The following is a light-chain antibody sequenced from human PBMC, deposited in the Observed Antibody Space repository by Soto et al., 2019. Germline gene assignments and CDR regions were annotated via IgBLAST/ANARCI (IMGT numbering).Light chain of an antibody. CDR3: QQSYGTPLT. V-gene: IGKV1-39*01. CDR1: QNISNY. CDR2: AAS. Sequence: DIEMTQSPSSLSASVGDRVTITCRASQNISNYLNWYQHKPGKVPKLLIYAASSLQSGVPTRFSGSGSGTDFTLTISSLQPEDFATYYCQQSYGTPLTFGGGTKVEIK. J-gene: IGKJ4*01.